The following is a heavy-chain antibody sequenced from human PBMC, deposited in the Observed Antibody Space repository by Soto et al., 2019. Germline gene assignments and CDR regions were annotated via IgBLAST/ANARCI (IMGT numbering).Heavy chain of an antibody. CDR3: AGAAAHRYYYGMDV. V-gene: IGHV3-33*01. Sequence: PGGSLRLSCAASGFTFSSYGMHWVRQAPGKGLEWVAVIWYDGSNKYYADSVKGRFTISRDNSKNTLYLQMSSLRAEDTAVYYCAGAAAHRYYYGMDVWGQGTTVTVSS. CDR2: IWYDGSNK. J-gene: IGHJ6*02. CDR1: GFTFSSYG. D-gene: IGHD2-2*01.